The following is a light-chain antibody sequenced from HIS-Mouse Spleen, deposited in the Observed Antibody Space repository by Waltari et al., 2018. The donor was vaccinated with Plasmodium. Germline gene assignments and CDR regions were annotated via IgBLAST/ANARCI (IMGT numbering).Light chain of an antibody. CDR2: GAS. V-gene: IGKV3-20*01. J-gene: IGKJ1*01. Sequence: EIVLTQSPGTLSLSPGERATLSCRASQSVSSSYLAWYQQKPGQAPRLLIYGASSRATGIRDRFSGSGSGTDFTLTISRLEPEDFAVYYCQQYGSSGTFGQGTKVEIK. CDR1: QSVSSSY. CDR3: QQYGSSGT.